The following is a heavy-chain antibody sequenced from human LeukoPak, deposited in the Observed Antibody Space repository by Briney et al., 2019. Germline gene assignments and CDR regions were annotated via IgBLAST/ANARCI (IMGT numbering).Heavy chain of an antibody. D-gene: IGHD6-13*01. CDR2: ISGDGGIT. CDR1: GVTLDDYA. J-gene: IGHJ4*02. CDR3: SKDIGADSFAADY. V-gene: IGHV3-43*02. Sequence: TGGSLRLSCAASGVTLDDYAMHWVRQGPGKGLEWVSLISGDGGITYYADSVRGRFTISRENSKNTLYLQMNSLRTEDTTLYYCSKDIGADSFAADYWGQGTLVTVSS.